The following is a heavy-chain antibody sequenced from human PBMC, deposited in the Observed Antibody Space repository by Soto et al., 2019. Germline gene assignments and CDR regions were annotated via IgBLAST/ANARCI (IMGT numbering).Heavy chain of an antibody. Sequence: SETLSLTCTVSGGSISSSSYYWGWIRQPPGKGLEWIGSIYYSGSTYYNPSLKSRVTISVDTSKNQFSLKLSSVTAADTAVYYCASLAADGPYYYYGMDVWGQGTTVTVSS. J-gene: IGHJ6*02. CDR3: ASLAADGPYYYYGMDV. D-gene: IGHD6-13*01. CDR1: GGSISSSSYY. V-gene: IGHV4-39*01. CDR2: IYYSGST.